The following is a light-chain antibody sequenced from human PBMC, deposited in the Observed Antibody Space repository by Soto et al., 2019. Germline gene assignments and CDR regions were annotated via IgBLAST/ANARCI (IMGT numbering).Light chain of an antibody. J-gene: IGKJ4*01. V-gene: IGKV3-11*01. Sequence: EIVLTQSPATLSLSPADRANLXCKTSQSVTSFLAWYQQKPGQAPRLLIYDASHRTAGIPARFSGSGSGTDFTLTISSLEPEDFAVYYCQQRTNWRALTFGGGTKVDIK. CDR2: DAS. CDR3: QQRTNWRALT. CDR1: QSVTSF.